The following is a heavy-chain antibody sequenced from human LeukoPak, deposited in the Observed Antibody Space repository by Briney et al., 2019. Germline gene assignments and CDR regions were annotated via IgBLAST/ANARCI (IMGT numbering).Heavy chain of an antibody. V-gene: IGHV3-15*01. Sequence: PGGSLRLSCAASGFTFSNAWMSWVRQAPGKGLEWVGRIKSKTGGGTTDYAAPVKGRFTISRDDSKNTLYLQMNSLKTEDTAVYYCTTDRYYDSSGPFDYWGQGTLVTVSS. D-gene: IGHD3-22*01. CDR1: GFTFSNAW. CDR2: IKSKTGGGTT. CDR3: TTDRYYDSSGPFDY. J-gene: IGHJ4*02.